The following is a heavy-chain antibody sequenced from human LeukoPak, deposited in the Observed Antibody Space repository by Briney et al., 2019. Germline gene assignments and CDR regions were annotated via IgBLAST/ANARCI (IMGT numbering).Heavy chain of an antibody. CDR3: ARRIGVATTLDY. CDR2: IVHSGST. V-gene: IGHV4-34*12. D-gene: IGHD6-19*01. Sequence: SETLSLTCAVFGESFSGYFWTWIRQPPGKGLEWIGEIVHSGSTNYNPPLKSRVTISVDTSKKQFSLNLRSVTAADTAVYFCARRIGVATTLDYWGQGTLVTVSS. CDR1: GESFSGYF. J-gene: IGHJ4*02.